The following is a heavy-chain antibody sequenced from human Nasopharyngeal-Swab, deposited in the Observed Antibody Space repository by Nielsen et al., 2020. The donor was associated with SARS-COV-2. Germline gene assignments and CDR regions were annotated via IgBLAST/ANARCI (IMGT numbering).Heavy chain of an antibody. Sequence: GESLKISCAASGFTFSSYGMHWVRQAPGKGLEWVAVIWYDGSNKYYADSVKGRFTISRDNSKNTLYLQMNSLRAEDTAVYYCAREGYCSGGSCYFDYWGQGTLVTASS. V-gene: IGHV3-33*01. CDR1: GFTFSSYG. CDR3: AREGYCSGGSCYFDY. CDR2: IWYDGSNK. J-gene: IGHJ4*02. D-gene: IGHD2-15*01.